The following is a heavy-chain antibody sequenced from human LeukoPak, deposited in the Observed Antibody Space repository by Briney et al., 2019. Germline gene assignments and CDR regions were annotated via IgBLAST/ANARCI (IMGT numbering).Heavy chain of an antibody. V-gene: IGHV3-64D*06. D-gene: IGHD5-18*01. J-gene: IGHJ3*02. CDR1: GFTFSSYA. CDR3: VRERGYSYGYDAFDI. CDR2: ISSNGGST. Sequence: GGSLRLSCSASGFTFSSYAMHWGRQAPGKGLEYVSAISSNGGSTYYADSVKGRFTISRDNSKNTLYLQMSSLRAEDTAVYYCVRERGYSYGYDAFDIWGQGTMVTVSS.